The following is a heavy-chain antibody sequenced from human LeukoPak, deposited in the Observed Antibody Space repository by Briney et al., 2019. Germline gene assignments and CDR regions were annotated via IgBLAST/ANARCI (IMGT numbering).Heavy chain of an antibody. D-gene: IGHD3-10*01. V-gene: IGHV3-23*01. CDR2: ISGSGGST. J-gene: IGHJ3*02. CDR3: AKLYAGDDAFDI. Sequence: GGSLRLSCAASGFTFSSYAMSWVRQAPGKGLEWVSAISGSGGSTYYADSVKGRFTISGDNSKNTLYLQMNSLRAEDTAVYCCAKLYAGDDAFDIWGQGTMVTVSS. CDR1: GFTFSSYA.